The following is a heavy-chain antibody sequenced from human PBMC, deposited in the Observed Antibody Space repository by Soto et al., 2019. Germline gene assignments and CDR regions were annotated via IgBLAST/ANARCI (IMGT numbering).Heavy chain of an antibody. J-gene: IGHJ3*02. CDR2: FDPEDGET. V-gene: IGHV1-24*01. Sequence: ASVKVSCKVSGYTLTELSMHWVRQAPGKGLEWMGGFDPEDGETIYAQKFQGRVTMTEDTSTDTAYMELSSLRSEDTAVYYCATGGDSLYTLDAFDIWGHWTIVT. CDR1: GYTLTELS. D-gene: IGHD2-2*02. CDR3: ATGGDSLYTLDAFDI.